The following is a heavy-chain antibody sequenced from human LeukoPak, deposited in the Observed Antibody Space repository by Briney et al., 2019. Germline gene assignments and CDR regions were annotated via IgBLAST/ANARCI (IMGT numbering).Heavy chain of an antibody. CDR2: IYYSGST. CDR1: GGSISSYY. CDR3: AREGFFRWFDP. D-gene: IGHD3-3*01. Sequence: SETLSLTCSVSGGSISSYYCGWIRQPPGKGLGWIRYIYYSGSTNYNPSLKSRVTISVDTSKNQFSLKLSSVTAADTAVYYCAREGFFRWFDPWGQGALVTVSS. J-gene: IGHJ5*02. V-gene: IGHV4-59*01.